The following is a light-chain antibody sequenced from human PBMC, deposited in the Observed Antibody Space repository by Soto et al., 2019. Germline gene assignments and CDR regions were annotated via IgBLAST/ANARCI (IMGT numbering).Light chain of an antibody. Sequence: IVLTQSPGTLSLSPGERATRSCRASQSVRSTYLAWYQQRPGQAPRLLISGASSRATGIPDRFSGSGSGTDFTLTITRLEPEDFAVYYCQQYGGSPWTFGQGTKVDIK. CDR1: QSVRSTY. CDR2: GAS. V-gene: IGKV3-20*01. J-gene: IGKJ1*01. CDR3: QQYGGSPWT.